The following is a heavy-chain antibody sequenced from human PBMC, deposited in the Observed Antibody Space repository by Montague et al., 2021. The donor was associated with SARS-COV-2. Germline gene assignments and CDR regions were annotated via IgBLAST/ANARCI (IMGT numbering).Heavy chain of an antibody. CDR2: IYSSGST. CDR1: GGSMNSYY. CDR3: AKEGGKMVFDQ. Sequence: SETLSLTCTVSGGSMNSYYWSWIRQAPGKGLEWIRRIYSSGSTTYNPSLKSRVTMSLVTSENQFSLRLSSVTASDTAVYYCAKEGGKMVFDQWGQGTLVTVSS. D-gene: IGHD2-8*01. V-gene: IGHV4-4*07. J-gene: IGHJ4*02.